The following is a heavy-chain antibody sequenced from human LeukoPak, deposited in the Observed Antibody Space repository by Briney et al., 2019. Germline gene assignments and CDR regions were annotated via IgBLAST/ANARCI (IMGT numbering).Heavy chain of an antibody. Sequence: GRPLPLSCPASAFTLRKYGMHWARHAPRQGLQWVAFIWYDGTNKQYVYSVKGRFTISRDNSENTLYLQMNSLREGDTAVYYCARESSLTGAYFDWWGQGTLVTVSS. CDR3: ARESSLTGAYFDW. J-gene: IGHJ4*02. CDR1: AFTLRKYG. CDR2: IWYDGTNK. D-gene: IGHD3-10*01. V-gene: IGHV3-33*01.